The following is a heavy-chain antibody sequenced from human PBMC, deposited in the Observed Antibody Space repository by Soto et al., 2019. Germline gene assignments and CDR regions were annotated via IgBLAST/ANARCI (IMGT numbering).Heavy chain of an antibody. V-gene: IGHV1-58*01. CDR2: IVVGSGNT. J-gene: IGHJ4*02. CDR1: GFTFTSSA. CDR3: AEEMNYSSGFGY. D-gene: IGHD3-22*01. Sequence: ASVKVSCKASGFTFTSSAVQWVRQARGQRLEWIGWIVVGSGNTNYAQKFQERVTITRDMSTSTAYMELSSLGSEDTAVYYCAEEMNYSSGFGYWGQGTLVTVSS.